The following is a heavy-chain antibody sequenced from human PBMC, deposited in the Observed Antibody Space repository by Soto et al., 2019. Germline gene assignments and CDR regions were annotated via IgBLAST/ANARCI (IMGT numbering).Heavy chain of an antibody. D-gene: IGHD3-10*01. V-gene: IGHV3-33*01. J-gene: IGHJ4*02. CDR1: GFTFSSYG. CDR2: IWYDGSNK. Sequence: QVQLVESGGGVVQPGRSLRLSCAASGFTFSSYGMHWVRQAPGKGLEWVAVIWYDGSNKYYADSVKGRFTISRDNSKNTLYLQMNSLRAEDTAVYYCARDGSDRDFDYWGQGTLVTVSS. CDR3: ARDGSDRDFDY.